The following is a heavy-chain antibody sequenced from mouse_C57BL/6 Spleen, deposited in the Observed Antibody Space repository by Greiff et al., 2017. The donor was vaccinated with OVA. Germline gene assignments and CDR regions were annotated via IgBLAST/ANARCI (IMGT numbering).Heavy chain of an antibody. D-gene: IGHD1-1*01. CDR2: INPYNGGT. CDR3: ARVATTVVATRYFDV. J-gene: IGHJ1*03. V-gene: IGHV1-19*01. CDR1: GYTFTDYY. Sequence: VQLQQSGPVLVKHGASVKMSCKASGYTFTDYYMNWVKQSHGKSLEWIGVINPYNGGTSYNQKFKGKATLTVDKSSSTAYMELNSLTSEDSAVYYCARVATTVVATRYFDVWGTGTTVTVSS.